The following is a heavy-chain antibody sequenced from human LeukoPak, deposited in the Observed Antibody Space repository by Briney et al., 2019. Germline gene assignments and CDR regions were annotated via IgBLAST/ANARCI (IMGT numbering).Heavy chain of an antibody. J-gene: IGHJ3*02. Sequence: SETLSLTCAVYGGSFSGYYWSWIRQPPGKGLEWIGEINHSGSTNYNPSLKSRVTISVDTSKTQFSLKLSSVTAADTAVYYCARGHITMVRGVYLYAFDIWGQGTMVTVSS. D-gene: IGHD3-10*01. CDR2: INHSGST. CDR1: GGSFSGYY. V-gene: IGHV4-34*01. CDR3: ARGHITMVRGVYLYAFDI.